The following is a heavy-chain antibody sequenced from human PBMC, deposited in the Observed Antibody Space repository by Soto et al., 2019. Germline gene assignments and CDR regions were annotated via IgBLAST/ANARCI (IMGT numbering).Heavy chain of an antibody. CDR2: IKQDGSEK. CDR3: ARVGWGRYFDL. CDR1: GFTFMTYW. V-gene: IGHV3-7*05. Sequence: EVQLVESGGGLVQPGGSLRLSCAASGFTFMTYWMKWVRQAPGKGLEWVADIKQDGSEKYYVDSVKGRFTISRDNAKNSLYLQMNSLRAEDTAVYYCARVGWGRYFDLWGRGTLVTVSS. J-gene: IGHJ2*01. D-gene: IGHD2-21*02.